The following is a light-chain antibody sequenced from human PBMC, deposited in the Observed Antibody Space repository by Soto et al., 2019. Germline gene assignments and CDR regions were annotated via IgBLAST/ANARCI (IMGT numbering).Light chain of an antibody. Sequence: DIQMTQSPSTLSASVGDRVTITCRASQSISSWLAWYQQKPGKAPKRLIYDAFSLESGLPSRFSGSGSGTEFTLTISSLQPGDFAAYYCQQYNSYPYTFGQGTKLEIK. CDR2: DAF. CDR1: QSISSW. CDR3: QQYNSYPYT. J-gene: IGKJ2*01. V-gene: IGKV1-5*01.